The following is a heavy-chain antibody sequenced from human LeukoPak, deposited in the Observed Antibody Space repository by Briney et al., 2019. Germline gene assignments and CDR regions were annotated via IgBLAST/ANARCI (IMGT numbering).Heavy chain of an antibody. V-gene: IGHV4-39*07. CDR1: GGSISSSSYY. CDR3: ASPGPPSGYSLN. J-gene: IGHJ4*02. CDR2: IYHSGST. D-gene: IGHD5-18*01. Sequence: PSETLSLTCTVSGGSISSSSYYWGWIRQPPGKGLEWIGSIYHSGSTYYNPSLKSRVTISVDTSKNQFSLKLSSVTAADTAVYYCASPGPPSGYSLNWGQGTLVTVSS.